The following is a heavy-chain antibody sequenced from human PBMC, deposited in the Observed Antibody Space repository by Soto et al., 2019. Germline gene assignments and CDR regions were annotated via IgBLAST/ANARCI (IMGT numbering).Heavy chain of an antibody. CDR3: ARDNDRPQIGGNYYSILDV. V-gene: IGHV1-69*05. Sequence: QVQLEQSGAEVKKPGASVKVSCKASGGTFRNSAISWVRQAPGQGLEWMGGLMPIFRTPAYAEKFQGRVTXTXEQXTSTAYMELSGLMSADTAVYFCARDNDRPQIGGNYYSILDVWGHGTTVTVSS. D-gene: IGHD1-1*01. CDR2: LMPIFRTP. J-gene: IGHJ6*02. CDR1: GGTFRNSA.